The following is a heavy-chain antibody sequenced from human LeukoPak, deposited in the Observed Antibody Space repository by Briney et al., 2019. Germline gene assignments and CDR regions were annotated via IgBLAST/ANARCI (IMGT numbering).Heavy chain of an antibody. CDR1: GFTFSNYG. V-gene: IGHV3-13*04. D-gene: IGHD6-19*01. CDR3: ARGISSSGWYKAFDY. J-gene: IGHJ4*02. CDR2: IGTAGDT. Sequence: GGSLRLSCAASGFTFSNYGMHWVRQATGKGLEWVSGIGTAGDTYYPGSVKGRFTISRENAKNSLYLQMNSLRAGDTAVYYCARGISSSGWYKAFDYWGQGTLVTVSS.